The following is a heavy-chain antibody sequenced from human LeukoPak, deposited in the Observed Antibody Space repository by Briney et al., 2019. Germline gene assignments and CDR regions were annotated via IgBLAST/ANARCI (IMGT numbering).Heavy chain of an antibody. Sequence: GGSLRLSCAASGFTFSSYSMNWVRQAPGKWLEWVSYISSSSSTIYYADSVKGRFTISRDNAKNSLYLQMNSLRAEDTAVYYCARDRLGYCSGGSCYSNHRYFDLWGRGTLVTVSS. CDR1: GFTFSSYS. CDR3: ARDRLGYCSGGSCYSNHRYFDL. D-gene: IGHD2-15*01. CDR2: ISSSSSTI. J-gene: IGHJ2*01. V-gene: IGHV3-48*04.